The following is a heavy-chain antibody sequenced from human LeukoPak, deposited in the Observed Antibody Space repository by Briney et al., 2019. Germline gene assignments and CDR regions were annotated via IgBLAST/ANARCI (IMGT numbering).Heavy chain of an antibody. CDR3: ARVQVVVAATVYYYGMDV. Sequence: ASVKVSCKASGYTFTGYYMHWVRQAPGQGLEWMGGIIPTFGTANYAQKFQGRVTITADESTSTAYMELSSLRSEDTAVYYCARVQVVVAATVYYYGMDVWGQGTTVTVSS. D-gene: IGHD2-15*01. CDR1: GYTFTGYY. J-gene: IGHJ6*02. V-gene: IGHV1-69*13. CDR2: IIPTFGTA.